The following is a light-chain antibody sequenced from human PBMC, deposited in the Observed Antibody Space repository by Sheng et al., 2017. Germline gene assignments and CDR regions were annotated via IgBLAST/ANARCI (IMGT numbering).Light chain of an antibody. CDR1: QSISSN. V-gene: IGKV3-20*01. CDR3: QQYGIAPET. Sequence: ETVMTQSPATLSVSPGERATLSCRASQSISSNLAWYQQKPGQAPRLLIYGSSSRATGVPDKFRGSGSGTEFTLTITRLEPEDFALYFCQQYGIAPETFGQGTKVEIK. CDR2: GSS. J-gene: IGKJ1*01.